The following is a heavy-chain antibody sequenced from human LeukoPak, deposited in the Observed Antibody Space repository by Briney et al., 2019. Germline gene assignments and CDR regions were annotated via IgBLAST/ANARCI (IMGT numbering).Heavy chain of an antibody. V-gene: IGHV3-30*18. CDR1: GFTFSSYA. D-gene: IGHD4-17*01. CDR3: AKSFAVTTHSYYGIDV. Sequence: PGGSPRLSCAASGFTFSSYAMNWVRQAPGKGLEWVAIISYDGREKYYADSVKGRFTISRNSSISTVHLQMNSLGLEDTAVYYCAKSFAVTTHSYYGIDVWGQGTTVTVSS. J-gene: IGHJ6*02. CDR2: ISYDGREK.